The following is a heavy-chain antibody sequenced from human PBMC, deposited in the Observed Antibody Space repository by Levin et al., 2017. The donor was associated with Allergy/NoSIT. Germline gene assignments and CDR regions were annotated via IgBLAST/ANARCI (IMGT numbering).Heavy chain of an antibody. CDR1: GFTFGSYA. V-gene: IGHV3-23*01. CDR2: VINSGVGA. D-gene: IGHD2-15*01. CDR3: AKGQCSSGSCRYYFDH. Sequence: QAGGSLRLSCAASGFTFGSYAMSWVRQAPGKGLEWVSTVINSGVGAYYADSVKGRFTISRDNSKNTLYLEMNSLKAEDTAVYYCAKGQCSSGSCRYYFDHWGQGTLVTVSS. J-gene: IGHJ4*02.